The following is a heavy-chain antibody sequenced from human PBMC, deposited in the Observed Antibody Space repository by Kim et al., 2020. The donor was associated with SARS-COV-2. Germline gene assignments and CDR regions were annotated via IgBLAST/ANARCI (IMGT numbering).Heavy chain of an antibody. CDR3: ARDSSGYYAFDM. CDR2: ISSSGSTI. V-gene: IGHV3-48*03. D-gene: IGHD3-22*01. J-gene: IGHJ3*02. CDR1: GFTFSSYE. Sequence: GGSLRLSCAASGFTFSSYEMNWVRQAPGKGLEWVSYISSSGSTIYYADSVKGRFTIPRDNAKNSLYLQMNSLRAEDTAVYYCARDSSGYYAFDMWGQGTMVTVSS.